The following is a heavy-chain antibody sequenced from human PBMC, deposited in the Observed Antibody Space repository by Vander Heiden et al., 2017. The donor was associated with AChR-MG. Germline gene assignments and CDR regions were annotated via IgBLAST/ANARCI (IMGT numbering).Heavy chain of an antibody. CDR3: ARQRVVPAAMLLDAFDI. D-gene: IGHD2-2*01. V-gene: IGHV3-48*01. J-gene: IGHJ3*02. CDR1: GFTFSSYS. Sequence: EVQLVESGGGLVQPGGSLRLSCAASGFTFSSYSMNWVRQAPGKGLEWFSYISSSSSTIYYADSVKGRFTISRDNAKNSLYLQMNSLRAEDTAVYYCARQRVVPAAMLLDAFDIWGQGTMVTVSS. CDR2: ISSSSSTI.